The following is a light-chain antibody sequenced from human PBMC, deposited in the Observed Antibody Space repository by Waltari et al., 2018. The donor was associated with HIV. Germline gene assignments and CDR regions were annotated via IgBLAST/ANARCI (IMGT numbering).Light chain of an antibody. J-gene: IGLJ2*01. CDR2: GDN. CDR3: QSYDSSLV. V-gene: IGLV1-40*01. CDR1: SSNIGAGSD. Sequence: QSVLTQPPSVSGSPGHRLTISGTGSSSNIGAGSDVHWYQQIAGAAPKLLIYGDNNRPSGVPDRFSGSKSGTSASLAITGLQAEDAADYYCQSYDSSLVFGGGTKLTV.